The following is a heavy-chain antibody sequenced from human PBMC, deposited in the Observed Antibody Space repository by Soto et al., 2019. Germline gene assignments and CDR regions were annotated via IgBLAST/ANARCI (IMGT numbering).Heavy chain of an antibody. CDR2: IYYSGTT. CDR1: GGSISSYY. D-gene: IGHD3-3*01. J-gene: IGHJ4*02. CDR3: ARGDFWSGLYYFDY. Sequence: SETLSLTCTVSGGSISSYYWSWIRQPPGKGLEWIGYIYYSGTTNYNPSLKSRVTISVDTSKNQFSLKLTPVTAADTAVYYCARGDFWSGLYYFDYWGQGTLVTVSS. V-gene: IGHV4-59*01.